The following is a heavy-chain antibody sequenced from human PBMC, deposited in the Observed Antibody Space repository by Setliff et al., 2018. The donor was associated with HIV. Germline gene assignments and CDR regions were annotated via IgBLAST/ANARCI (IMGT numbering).Heavy chain of an antibody. D-gene: IGHD6-19*01. Sequence: ASETLSLTCAVYGESFSGYHWSWIRQPPGKGLEWIGEINHSGSTSYNPSLKSRVTISLDTSKSHFSLRLNSVTAADTAVYYCRSSAWYGGDAFDLWGQGTMVNVTS. J-gene: IGHJ3*01. CDR1: GESFSGYH. V-gene: IGHV4-34*01. CDR2: INHSGST. CDR3: RSSAWYGGDAFDL.